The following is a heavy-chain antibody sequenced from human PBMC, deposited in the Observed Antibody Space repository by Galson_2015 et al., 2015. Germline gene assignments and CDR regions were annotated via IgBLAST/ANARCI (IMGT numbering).Heavy chain of an antibody. CDR3: ARDYYDSSGLDY. D-gene: IGHD3-22*01. CDR1: GFTFSSYS. V-gene: IGHV3-21*01. CDR2: ISSSSSYI. Sequence: PLRLSCAAAGFTFSSYSMNWVRQAPGKGLEWVSSISSSSSYIYYADSVKGRFTISRDNAKNSLYLQMNSLRAEDTAVYYCARDYYDSSGLDYWGQGTLVTVSS. J-gene: IGHJ4*02.